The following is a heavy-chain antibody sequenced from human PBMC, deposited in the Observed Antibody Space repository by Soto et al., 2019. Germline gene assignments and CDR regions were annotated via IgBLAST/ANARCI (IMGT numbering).Heavy chain of an antibody. Sequence: GGSLRLSCAASGFTFYNYAMSWVRQAPGKGLEWVSGISKSGVSTYYTDSVKGRFTISRDNSKNTLNLEMNSLRAEDTAVYYCAKKLSDSSHGFDIWGQGTVVTVSS. CDR3: AKKLSDSSHGFDI. V-gene: IGHV3-23*01. CDR2: ISKSGVST. J-gene: IGHJ3*02. D-gene: IGHD6-6*01. CDR1: GFTFYNYA.